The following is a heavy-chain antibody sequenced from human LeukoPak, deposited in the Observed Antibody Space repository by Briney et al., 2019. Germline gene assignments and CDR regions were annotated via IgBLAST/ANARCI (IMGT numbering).Heavy chain of an antibody. J-gene: IGHJ6*02. CDR1: GFTFSSYG. CDR2: ISYDGSNK. D-gene: IGHD3-9*01. V-gene: IGHV3-30*18. Sequence: PGGSLRLSCAASGFTFSSYGMHWVRQAPGKGLEWVAVISYDGSNKYYADSVKGRFTISRDNSKNTLYLQMNSLRAEDTAVYYCAKANILTGYYPQYDYYGMDVWGQGTTVTVSS. CDR3: AKANILTGYYPQYDYYGMDV.